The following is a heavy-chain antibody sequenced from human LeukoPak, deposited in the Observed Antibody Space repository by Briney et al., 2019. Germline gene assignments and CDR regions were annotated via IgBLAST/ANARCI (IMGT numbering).Heavy chain of an antibody. CDR1: GGSFGGYS. V-gene: IGHV4-34*01. CDR3: ASRPTGGMATLTGYFDY. CDR2: INHSGST. D-gene: IGHD5-24*01. J-gene: IGHJ4*02. Sequence: KPSEALSLTCAVYGGSFGGYSWNWIRQPPGKGLEWIGEINHSGSTNYNPSLKSRVTISVDTSKNQFSLKLSSVTAADTAVCYCASRPTGGMATLTGYFDYWGQGTLVTVSS.